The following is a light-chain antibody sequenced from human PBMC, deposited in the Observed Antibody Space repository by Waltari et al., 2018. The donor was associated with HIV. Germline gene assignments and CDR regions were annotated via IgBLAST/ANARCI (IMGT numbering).Light chain of an antibody. CDR2: DVS. Sequence: QSALTQPPSVSGSLGQSVTLSCTGTSSDVGNYNEVSWYQQSPGTAPKLMIYDVSNRPSGVPDRFSGSKSGNTASLTISGLQAEDEADYYCSSFTTSSTVVFGGGTKLTVL. CDR3: SSFTTSSTVV. CDR1: SSDVGNYNE. V-gene: IGLV2-18*02. J-gene: IGLJ2*01.